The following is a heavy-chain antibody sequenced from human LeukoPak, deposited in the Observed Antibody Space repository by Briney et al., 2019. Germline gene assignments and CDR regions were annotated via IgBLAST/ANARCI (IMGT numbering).Heavy chain of an antibody. CDR3: ARGRGWYVGYFDY. CDR2: INAGNGNT. D-gene: IGHD6-19*01. Sequence: VSVKVSCKASGYTFTSYAMHWVRQAPGQRLEWMGWINAGNGNTKYSQKFQGRVTITRDTSASTAYMELSSLRSEGTAVYYCARGRGWYVGYFDYWGQGTLVTVPS. J-gene: IGHJ4*02. V-gene: IGHV1-3*01. CDR1: GYTFTSYA.